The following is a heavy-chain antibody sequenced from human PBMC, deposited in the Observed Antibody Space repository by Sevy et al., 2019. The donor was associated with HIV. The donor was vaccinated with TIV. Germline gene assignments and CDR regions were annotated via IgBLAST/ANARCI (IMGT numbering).Heavy chain of an antibody. J-gene: IGHJ4*02. CDR2: ISGSGGST. CDR3: ATPVVVPAAMCFDY. D-gene: IGHD2-2*01. CDR1: GFTFSSYA. Sequence: GGSLRLSCVASGFTFSSYAMSWVRQAPGKGLEWVSAISGSGGSTYYADSVKGRFTISRDNSKNTLYLQMNSLRAEDTTVYYCATPVVVPAAMCFDYWGQGTLVTVSS. V-gene: IGHV3-23*01.